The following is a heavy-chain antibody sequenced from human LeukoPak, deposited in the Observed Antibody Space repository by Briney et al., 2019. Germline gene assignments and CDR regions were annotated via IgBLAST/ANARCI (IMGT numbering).Heavy chain of an antibody. CDR3: ARSRFSEWFLPFES. V-gene: IGHV3-48*03. CDR2: ISSSGSSI. D-gene: IGHD3-3*01. J-gene: IGHJ4*02. Sequence: PGGSLRLSCAASGFAFSSFEMDWVRQAPGKGLEWVSFISSSGSSIHYADSVKGRFTISRDNAKKSLYLQMNSLRAEDTAIYYCARSRFSEWFLPFESWGRGTLVTVSS. CDR1: GFAFSSFE.